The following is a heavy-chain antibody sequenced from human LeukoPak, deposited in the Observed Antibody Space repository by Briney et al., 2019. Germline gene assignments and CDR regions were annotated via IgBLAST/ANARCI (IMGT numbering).Heavy chain of an antibody. Sequence: GGSLRLSCTASGFIVSYSYMSWVRQAPGKGLEWVANMKYDGSEKYYVDSVKGRFTISRDNAKNSLYLQMNSLRAEDTAVYYCARDIEAAGLFLDYWGQGTLVTVSS. V-gene: IGHV3-7*01. D-gene: IGHD6-13*01. CDR2: MKYDGSEK. CDR1: GFIVSYSY. J-gene: IGHJ4*02. CDR3: ARDIEAAGLFLDY.